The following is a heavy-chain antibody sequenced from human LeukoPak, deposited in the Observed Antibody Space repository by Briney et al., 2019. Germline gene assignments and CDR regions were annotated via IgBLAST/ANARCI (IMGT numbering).Heavy chain of an antibody. J-gene: IGHJ6*03. Sequence: SQTPSLTCTVSGGSISSGSYYWSWIRRPAGKGLEWIGRIYTSGSTNYNPSLKSRVTISVDTSKNQFSLKLSSVTAADTAVYYCARDLIQLWLGGYYYYMDVWGKGTTVTVSS. D-gene: IGHD5-18*01. CDR2: IYTSGST. CDR1: GGSISSGSYY. V-gene: IGHV4-61*02. CDR3: ARDLIQLWLGGYYYYMDV.